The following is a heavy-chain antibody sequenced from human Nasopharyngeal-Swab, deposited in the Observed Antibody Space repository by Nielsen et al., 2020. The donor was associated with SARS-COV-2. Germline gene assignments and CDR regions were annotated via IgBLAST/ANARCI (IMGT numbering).Heavy chain of an antibody. CDR2: ISSSSSYI. V-gene: IGHV3-21*01. Sequence: GESLKISCAASGFTFSSYSMNWVRQAPGKGLEWVSSISSSSSYIYYADSVKGRFTISRDNAKNSLYLQMNSPRAEDTAVYYCARDGDYTLDYWGQGTLVTVSS. CDR3: ARDGDYTLDY. CDR1: GFTFSSYS. J-gene: IGHJ4*02. D-gene: IGHD4-17*01.